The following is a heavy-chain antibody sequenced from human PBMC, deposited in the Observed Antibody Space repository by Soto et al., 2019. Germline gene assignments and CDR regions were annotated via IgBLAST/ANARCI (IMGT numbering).Heavy chain of an antibody. CDR1: GFTFSSYA. CDR2: ISGSGGST. J-gene: IGHJ6*02. V-gene: IGHV3-23*01. CDR3: AKVPASDYYYYGMDV. Sequence: HPGGSLRLSCAASGFTFSSYAMSWVRQAPGKGLEWVSAISGSGGSTYYADSVKGRFTISRDNSKNTLYLQMNSLRAEDTAVYYCAKVPASDYYYYGMDVWGQGTTVTVS. D-gene: IGHD2-2*01.